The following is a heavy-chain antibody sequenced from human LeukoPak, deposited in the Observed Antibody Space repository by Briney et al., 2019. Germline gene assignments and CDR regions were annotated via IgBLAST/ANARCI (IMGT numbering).Heavy chain of an antibody. CDR1: GGSISSSPYY. J-gene: IGHJ5*02. CDR2: IYYSGTT. Sequence: SETLSLTCTVSGGSISSSPYYWGWIRQPPGKGLEWIGSIYYSGTTHYTPSLESRVTISVDTSKNQFSLKLASVTAADTAIYYCAKGAGGFSYYNWFDPWGQGTLVTVSS. CDR3: AKGAGGFSYYNWFDP. V-gene: IGHV4-39*07. D-gene: IGHD5-18*01.